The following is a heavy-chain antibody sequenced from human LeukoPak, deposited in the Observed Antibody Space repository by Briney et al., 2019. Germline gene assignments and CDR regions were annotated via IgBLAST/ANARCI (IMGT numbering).Heavy chain of an antibody. CDR1: GYTFTGYY. J-gene: IGHJ4*02. V-gene: IGHV1-2*02. CDR3: ARDLQPFITMIPFY. D-gene: IGHD3-22*01. CDR2: INPNSGGT. Sequence: ASVKVSCKASGYTFTGYYMHWVRQAPGQGLEWMGWINPNSGGTNYAQKFQGRVTMTRDTSISTAYMELSRLRSDDTAVYYCARDLQPFITMIPFYWGQGTLVTVSS.